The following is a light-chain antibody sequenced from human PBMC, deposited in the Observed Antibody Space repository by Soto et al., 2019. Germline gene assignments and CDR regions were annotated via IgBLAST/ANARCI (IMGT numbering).Light chain of an antibody. CDR2: RSD. J-gene: IGLJ3*02. V-gene: IGLV1-44*01. Sequence: QSVLTQPPSASGTPGQRVTISCSGSRSTIGSNPVQWYRQLPGTAPQLLIYRSDQRPSGVPGRFSGSKSGTSASLTISGLQSEDEADYHCATWDDNVYGPVFGGGTKLTVL. CDR3: ATWDDNVYGPV. CDR1: RSTIGSNP.